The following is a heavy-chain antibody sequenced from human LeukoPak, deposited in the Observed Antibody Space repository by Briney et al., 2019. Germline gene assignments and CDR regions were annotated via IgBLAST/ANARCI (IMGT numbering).Heavy chain of an antibody. CDR1: GFTFSSYA. CDR2: ISYDGSNK. J-gene: IGHJ4*02. Sequence: PGGSLRLSCAASGFTFSSYAMHWVRQAPGKGLEWVAVISYDGSNKYYADSVKGRFTISRDNSKNTLYLQMNSLRAEDTAVCYCARGGGYSYGYFFDYWGQGTLVTVSS. V-gene: IGHV3-30*04. CDR3: ARGGGYSYGYFFDY. D-gene: IGHD5-18*01.